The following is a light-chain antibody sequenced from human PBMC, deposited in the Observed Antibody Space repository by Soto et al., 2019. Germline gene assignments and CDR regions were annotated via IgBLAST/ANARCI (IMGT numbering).Light chain of an antibody. V-gene: IGKV1-5*03. J-gene: IGKJ4*01. CDR1: QSISSW. CDR2: EAA. Sequence: TEEPSTRNASVGDGGTITCRASQSISSWFAGYQQKPGKAPKVLSSEAAPLQSGVPPRFSGSGYGTEFTLTISSLQPDDFATYYCQQYERYPMTFGGGTKVDIK. CDR3: QQYERYPMT.